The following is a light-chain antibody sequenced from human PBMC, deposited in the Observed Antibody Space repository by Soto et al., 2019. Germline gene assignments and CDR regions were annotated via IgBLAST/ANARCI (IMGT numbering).Light chain of an antibody. CDR2: GAS. J-gene: IGKJ2*01. CDR1: QSVSHN. Sequence: EIVMTQSPATLSVSPGERATLSCRASQSVSHNLAWYQQKPGQAPRLLFYGASTRATGIPARFSGSGSGRDFTLTISSLQSEDFAVYYCQQSNNWPYTFGQGTKLEIK. CDR3: QQSNNWPYT. V-gene: IGKV3-15*01.